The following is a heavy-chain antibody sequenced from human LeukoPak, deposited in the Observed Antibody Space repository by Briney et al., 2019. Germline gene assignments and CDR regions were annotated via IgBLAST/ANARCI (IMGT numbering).Heavy chain of an antibody. J-gene: IGHJ4*02. CDR2: IISLFGTA. Sequence: SVKVSCEASGGTLRRYALRWVRQAPGQGLAWMGGIISLFGTANFAQKPQGRVTITADKPTTTADLELSRLKSEDTAVYDCARENDSTDPPHFDYWGQGTLVTVSS. CDR1: GGTLRRYA. D-gene: IGHD3-16*01. V-gene: IGHV1-69*06. CDR3: ARENDSTDPPHFDY.